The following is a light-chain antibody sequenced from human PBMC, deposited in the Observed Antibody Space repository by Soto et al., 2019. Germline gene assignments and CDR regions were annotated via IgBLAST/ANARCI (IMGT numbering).Light chain of an antibody. Sequence: EIVLTQSPGTLSLSPGERATLSCRASHSVRSSYLAWYQQKPGQAPRRLIYGASSRATGIPDRFSGSGSGTDFTLTISRLEPEDFAVYYCQQYGSSPPYTFGQGTKLESK. J-gene: IGKJ2*01. CDR1: HSVRSSY. V-gene: IGKV3-20*01. CDR3: QQYGSSPPYT. CDR2: GAS.